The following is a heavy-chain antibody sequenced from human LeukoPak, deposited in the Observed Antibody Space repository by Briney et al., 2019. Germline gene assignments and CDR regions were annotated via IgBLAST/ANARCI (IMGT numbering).Heavy chain of an antibody. Sequence: SETLSLTCTVSGGSISNYYWSWIRQPAGKGLEWIGRIYTSGSTIYNPSLKSRVTISVDTSKNQFSLKLSSVTAADTAVYYCARYYCSSTSCYPYFQHWGQGTLVTVSS. CDR2: IYTSGST. CDR3: ARYYCSSTSCYPYFQH. J-gene: IGHJ1*01. CDR1: GGSISNYY. D-gene: IGHD2-2*01. V-gene: IGHV4-4*07.